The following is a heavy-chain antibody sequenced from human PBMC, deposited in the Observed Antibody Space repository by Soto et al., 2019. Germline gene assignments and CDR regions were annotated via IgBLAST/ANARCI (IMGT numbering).Heavy chain of an antibody. CDR1: GFNVSTNY. J-gene: IGHJ4*02. Sequence: TGGSLRLSCAASGFNVSTNYMTWVRQAPGKGLEWVSVIYSGGTTYYADSVKGRFIISRDNFKNTLYLQMNNLRAEDTALYYCARGSGSLYYFHYWGQGPLVTVSS. CDR2: IYSGGTT. CDR3: ARGSGSLYYFHY. D-gene: IGHD1-26*01. V-gene: IGHV3-53*01.